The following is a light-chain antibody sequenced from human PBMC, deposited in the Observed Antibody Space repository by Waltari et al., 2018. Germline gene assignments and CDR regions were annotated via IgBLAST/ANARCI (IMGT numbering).Light chain of an antibody. CDR2: LGS. Sequence: TQSPLSLPVTPGAPASISCRSSQSLLHSNGYNYLDWYLQKPGQSPQLLIYLGSNRASGVPDRFSGSGSGTDFTLKISRVEAEDVGVYYCMQALQTPFTFGGGTKVEIK. CDR1: QSLLHSNGYNY. CDR3: MQALQTPFT. J-gene: IGKJ4*01. V-gene: IGKV2-28*01.